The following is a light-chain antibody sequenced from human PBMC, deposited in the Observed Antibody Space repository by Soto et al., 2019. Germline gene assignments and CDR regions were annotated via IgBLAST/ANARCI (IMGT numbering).Light chain of an antibody. CDR2: RNN. CDR1: SSNIGSNY. V-gene: IGLV1-47*01. J-gene: IGLJ1*01. CDR3: AAWDDSLSGGYV. Sequence: QSVLTQPPSASGTPGQRVTISCSGSSSNIGSNYVYWYQQLPGTAPKLLIYRNNQRPSGVPDRFSGSKSGTSASLAISGLRSEDEADYYCAAWDDSLSGGYVFGTGTKRTVL.